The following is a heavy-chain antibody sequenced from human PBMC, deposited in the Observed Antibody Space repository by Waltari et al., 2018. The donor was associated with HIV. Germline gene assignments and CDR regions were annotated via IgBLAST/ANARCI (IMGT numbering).Heavy chain of an antibody. D-gene: IGHD2-8*01. J-gene: IGHJ4*02. Sequence: QVQLVESGGGVVPAARCLRLCWVASVCFFRSHGMPWVRQAPGKGLDCVAVIWFDGNHKYYSDSVKGRFTISRDNSKDTVDLQMNSLRTEDTGVYYCARGDIILMVYTIDYWGQGTLVSVSS. V-gene: IGHV3-33*01. CDR2: IWFDGNHK. CDR3: ARGDIILMVYTIDY. CDR1: VCFFRSHG.